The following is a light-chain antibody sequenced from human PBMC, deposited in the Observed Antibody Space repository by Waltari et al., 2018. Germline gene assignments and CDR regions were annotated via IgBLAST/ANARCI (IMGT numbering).Light chain of an antibody. CDR1: KVGKTF. Sequence: SYELTQPPSVSVSPGQTVSITCSGDKVGKTFVSWFQQKGGQSPLLIIYEDKKRPSGIPERFSGSNSGNTATLTSSETQTMDEADYYCQAWDSSTAVFGTGTTVTVL. CDR3: QAWDSSTAV. V-gene: IGLV3-1*01. J-gene: IGLJ1*01. CDR2: EDK.